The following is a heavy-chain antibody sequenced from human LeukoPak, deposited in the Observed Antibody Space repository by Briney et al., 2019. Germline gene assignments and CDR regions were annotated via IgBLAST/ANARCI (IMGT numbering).Heavy chain of an antibody. V-gene: IGHV4-34*01. CDR3: ARRSSGSFDY. CDR1: GGSFSGYY. D-gene: IGHD6-19*01. CDR2: INHSGSA. J-gene: IGHJ4*02. Sequence: PSETLSLTCAVYGGSFSGYYWSWIRQPPGKGLEWIGEINHSGSANYNPSLRSRVTISVDTSKNQFSLKLSSVTAADTAVYYCARRSSGSFDYWGQGTLVTVSS.